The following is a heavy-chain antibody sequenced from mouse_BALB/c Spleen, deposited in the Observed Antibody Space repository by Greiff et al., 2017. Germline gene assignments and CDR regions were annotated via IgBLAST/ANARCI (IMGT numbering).Heavy chain of an antibody. Sequence: QVQLQQSGAELVRPGVSVKISCKGSGYTFTDYAMHWVKQSHAKSLEWIGVICTYYGDASYNQKFKGKATMTVDKSSSTAYMELARLTSEDSAIYYCATGNYGKGFDYWGQGTTLTVSS. J-gene: IGHJ2*01. D-gene: IGHD2-1*01. CDR2: ICTYYGDA. V-gene: IGHV1S137*01. CDR1: GYTFTDYA. CDR3: ATGNYGKGFDY.